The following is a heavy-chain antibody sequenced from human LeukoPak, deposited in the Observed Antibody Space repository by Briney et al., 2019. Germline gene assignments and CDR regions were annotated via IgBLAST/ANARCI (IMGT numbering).Heavy chain of an antibody. CDR2: TNPDGSIR. CDR1: GFIFGGYW. Sequence: GGSLRLSCAASGFIFGGYWMSWVRQAPGRGLEWVANTNPDGSIRYYVDSVNGRFTISRDNAKNSLYLQMSSLRAEDTAVYYCVSGFLQWLYWGQGTLVTVSS. V-gene: IGHV3-7*01. D-gene: IGHD3-3*01. CDR3: VSGFLQWLY. J-gene: IGHJ4*02.